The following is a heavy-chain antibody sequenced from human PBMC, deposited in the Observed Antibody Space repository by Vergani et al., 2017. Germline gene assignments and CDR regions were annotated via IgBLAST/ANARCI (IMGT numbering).Heavy chain of an antibody. CDR2: INHSGST. CDR1: GGSFSGYY. CDR3: ARVGVVAATHXFDP. V-gene: IGHV4-34*01. J-gene: IGHJ5*02. D-gene: IGHD2-15*01. Sequence: QVQLQQWGAGLLKPSETLSLTCAVYGGSFSGYYWSWIRQPPGKGLEWIGEINHSGSTNYNPSLKSRVTISVDTSKNQFSLKLSSVTAADTAVYYCARVGVVAATHXFDPWGQGTLVTVSS.